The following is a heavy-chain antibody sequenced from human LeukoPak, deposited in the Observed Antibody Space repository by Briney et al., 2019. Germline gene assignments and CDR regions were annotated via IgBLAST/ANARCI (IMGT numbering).Heavy chain of an antibody. D-gene: IGHD4-11*01. V-gene: IGHV3-21*01. Sequence: GGSLRLSCAASGFTFSSYSMNWVRQAPGKGLEWVSSISSSSSYIYYADSVKGRFTISRDNAKNSLYLQMNSLRAEDTAVYYCARERLAVTDAFDIWGQGTMVTVSS. CDR1: GFTFSSYS. J-gene: IGHJ3*02. CDR2: ISSSSSYI. CDR3: ARERLAVTDAFDI.